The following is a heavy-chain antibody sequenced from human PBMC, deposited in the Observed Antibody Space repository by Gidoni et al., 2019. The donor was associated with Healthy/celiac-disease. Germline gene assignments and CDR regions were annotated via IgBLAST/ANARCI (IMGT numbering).Heavy chain of an antibody. J-gene: IGHJ4*02. CDR1: GFTFSSYS. CDR2: ISSSSSYI. D-gene: IGHD6-13*01. CDR3: ARITYSSSWYGGPDY. V-gene: IGHV3-21*01. Sequence: EVQLVESGGGLVKPGGSLRLSCAASGFTFSSYSMNWVRQAPGKGLEWVSSISSSSSYIYYADSVKGRFTISRDNAKNSLYLQMNSLRAEDTAVYYCARITYSSSWYGGPDYWGQGTLVTVSS.